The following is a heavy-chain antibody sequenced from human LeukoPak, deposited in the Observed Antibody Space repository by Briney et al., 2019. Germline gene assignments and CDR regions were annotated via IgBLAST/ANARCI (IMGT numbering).Heavy chain of an antibody. CDR3: ARSGAAAIRGPFDY. Sequence: SGTLSLTCTVSGGSISSGGYYWSWIRQHPGKGLEWIGYIYYSGSTYYNPSLKSRVTISVDTSKNQFSLKLSSVTAADTAVYYCARSGAAAIRGPFDYWGQGTLVTVSS. J-gene: IGHJ4*02. CDR2: IYYSGST. CDR1: GGSISSGGYY. D-gene: IGHD2-2*02. V-gene: IGHV4-31*03.